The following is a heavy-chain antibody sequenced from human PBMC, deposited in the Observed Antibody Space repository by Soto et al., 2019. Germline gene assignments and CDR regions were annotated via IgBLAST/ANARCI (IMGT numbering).Heavy chain of an antibody. CDR2: IYYSGST. Sequence: SETLSLTCTVSGGSISSYYWSWIRQPPGKGLEWIGYIYYSGSTNYNPSLKSRVTISVDTSKNQFSLKLSSVTAADTAVYYCARGGLRYFDWLLYGAPETNWFDPWGQGTLVTVSS. CDR3: ARGGLRYFDWLLYGAPETNWFDP. V-gene: IGHV4-59*01. J-gene: IGHJ5*02. D-gene: IGHD3-9*01. CDR1: GGSISSYY.